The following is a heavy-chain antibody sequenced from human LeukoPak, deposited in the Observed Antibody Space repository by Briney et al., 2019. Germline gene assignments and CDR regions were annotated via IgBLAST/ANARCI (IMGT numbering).Heavy chain of an antibody. CDR3: AKDTHGYNPGPFDY. V-gene: IGHV3-30*02. Sequence: GGSLRLSCAASGFTFSNYGMHWVRQAPGKGLEWVAFILSDGSNKYYADSMKGRFTISRDNSKNTLYLQMNSLRAEDTAVYYGAKDTHGYNPGPFDYWGQGTLVTVSS. D-gene: IGHD5-24*01. CDR2: ILSDGSNK. J-gene: IGHJ4*02. CDR1: GFTFSNYG.